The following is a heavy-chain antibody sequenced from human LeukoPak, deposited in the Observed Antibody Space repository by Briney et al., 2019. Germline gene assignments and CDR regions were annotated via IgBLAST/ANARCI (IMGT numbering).Heavy chain of an antibody. Sequence: GGSLRLSCAASGFTFSSYAMNWVRQAPGKGLEWVSAISAGADTTLYADSVKGRFTISRDNSRNTLYLQMNSLRAEDTAIYHCARLIYYFDSWGQGTLVTVSS. V-gene: IGHV3-23*01. CDR3: ARLIYYFDS. CDR1: GFTFSSYA. D-gene: IGHD5-12*01. CDR2: ISAGADTT. J-gene: IGHJ4*02.